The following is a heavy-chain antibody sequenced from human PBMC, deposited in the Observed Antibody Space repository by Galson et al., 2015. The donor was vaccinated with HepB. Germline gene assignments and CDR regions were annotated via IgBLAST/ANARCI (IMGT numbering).Heavy chain of an antibody. D-gene: IGHD2-15*01. Sequence: SLRLSCAASGFTFSTYTMHWVRQAPGKGLEWVALISYDGSNKYYADSVKGRFTISRDKSKNILYLQMNSLRPEDTALYYCARGALVGVVGGSQNNWFDPWGQGTLVTVSS. CDR1: GFTFSTYT. CDR2: ISYDGSNK. V-gene: IGHV3-30*04. J-gene: IGHJ5*02. CDR3: ARGALVGVVGGSQNNWFDP.